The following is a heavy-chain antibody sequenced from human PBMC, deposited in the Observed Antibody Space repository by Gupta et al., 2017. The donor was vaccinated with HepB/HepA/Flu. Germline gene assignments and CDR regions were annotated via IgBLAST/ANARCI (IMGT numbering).Heavy chain of an antibody. CDR2: ISSTGSIT. CDR3: AKVASYPFY. V-gene: IGHV3-23*01. D-gene: IGHD3-10*01. CDR1: GFTSTSSA. J-gene: IGHJ4*02. Sequence: EVQLLESGGGLVQPGGSLRLSCVASGFTSTSSAMTWVRQAPGKGLEWVSFISSTGSITDYADSGNGRFTISRDNSKNTLYLQMNSLRAEYTALYYCAKVASYPFYWGQGTLVTVSS.